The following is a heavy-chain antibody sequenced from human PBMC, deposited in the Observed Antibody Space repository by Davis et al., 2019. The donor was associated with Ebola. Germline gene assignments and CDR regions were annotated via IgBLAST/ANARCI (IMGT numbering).Heavy chain of an antibody. CDR1: GYTFTSYG. Sequence: ASVKVSCKASGYTFTSYGISWVRQAPGQGLEWMGWISAYNGNTNYAQKLQGRVTMTTDTSTSTAYMELSSLRSEDTAVYYCARGGLRFLEWENWFDPWGQGTLVTVSS. V-gene: IGHV1-18*01. CDR3: ARGGLRFLEWENWFDP. J-gene: IGHJ5*02. D-gene: IGHD3-3*01. CDR2: ISAYNGNT.